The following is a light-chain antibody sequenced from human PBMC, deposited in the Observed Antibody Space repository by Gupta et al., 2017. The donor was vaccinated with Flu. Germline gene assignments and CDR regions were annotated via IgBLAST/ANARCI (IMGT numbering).Light chain of an antibody. Sequence: SPATLSLSPGERATRSCRASQSVSSYLEWYQQKPGQAPRLLIYDASNRATGIPDRFSGSGSGTDFTLTSSRREPEDFAVYYWQQRSNLVTFGQGTKLEIK. CDR1: QSVSSY. J-gene: IGKJ2*01. CDR3: QQRSNLVT. CDR2: DAS. V-gene: IGKV3-11*01.